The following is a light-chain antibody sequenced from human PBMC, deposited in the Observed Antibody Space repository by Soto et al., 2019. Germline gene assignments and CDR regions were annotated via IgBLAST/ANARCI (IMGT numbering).Light chain of an antibody. CDR3: QQYSNWPRT. CDR1: QSFSNY. Sequence: EIVMTQSPAILSVSPGERATLSCMASQSFSNYLAWYQQKPGQAPRLLIYSASTRATDIPARFSGSGSGTEFTLTISSLQSEDFVVYYCQQYSNWPRTFGQGTKVDI. CDR2: SAS. V-gene: IGKV3-15*01. J-gene: IGKJ1*01.